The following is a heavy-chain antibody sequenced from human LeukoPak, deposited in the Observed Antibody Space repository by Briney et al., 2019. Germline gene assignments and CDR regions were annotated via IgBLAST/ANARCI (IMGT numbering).Heavy chain of an antibody. D-gene: IGHD1-20*01. J-gene: IGHJ3*02. CDR3: ARLGIKYNWSPEYAFDI. CDR1: GGSISSYY. CDR2: IYNSGT. Sequence: PSETLSLTCTVSGGSISSYYWGWIRQPPGKGLDWIGSIYNSGTYYNPSLKSRVTISVDTSKNQFSLKLSSVTAADTAVCYCARLGIKYNWSPEYAFDIWGQGTMVTVSS. V-gene: IGHV4-39*01.